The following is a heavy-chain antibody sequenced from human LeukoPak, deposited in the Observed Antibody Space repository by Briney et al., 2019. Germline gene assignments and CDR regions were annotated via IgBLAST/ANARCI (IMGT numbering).Heavy chain of an antibody. J-gene: IGHJ4*02. CDR1: GFIFSDYA. CDR2: ISNDRSNK. Sequence: GGSLRLSCAASGFIFSDYAMHWVRQAPGKGLEWVAVISNDRSNKYYADSVKGRFTISRDNSKNTLYLQMNSLSAEDTAVYYCASAVAATVFWGQGTLVTVSS. V-gene: IGHV3-30-3*01. CDR3: ASAVAATVF. D-gene: IGHD6-19*01.